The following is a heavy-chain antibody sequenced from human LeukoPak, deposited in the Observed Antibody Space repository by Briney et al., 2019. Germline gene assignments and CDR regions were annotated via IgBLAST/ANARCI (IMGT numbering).Heavy chain of an antibody. J-gene: IGHJ4*02. CDR2: FNGSGSST. V-gene: IGHV3-23*01. CDR3: AKRGWTAESYYFDY. Sequence: PGGSLRLSCAASGFPFKSYAMSWVRQAPGKGRDWCPTFNGSGSSTYYADCVKGRFTISRDNSKSTVYLQMNSLRAEDTAVYYCAKRGWTAESYYFDYWGQGTLVTVSS. CDR1: GFPFKSYA. D-gene: IGHD3/OR15-3a*01.